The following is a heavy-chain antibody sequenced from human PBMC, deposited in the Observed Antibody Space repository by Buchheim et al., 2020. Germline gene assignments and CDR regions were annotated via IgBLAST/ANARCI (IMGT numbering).Heavy chain of an antibody. CDR3: AKDRVAARPYWYFDL. V-gene: IGHV3-30*18. J-gene: IGHJ2*01. CDR1: GFTSSSYG. CDR2: ISYDGSNK. Sequence: QVQLVESGGGVVQPGRSLRLSCAASGFTSSSYGMHWVRQAPGKGLEWVAVISYDGSNKYYADSVKGRFTISRDNSKNTLYLQMNSLRAEDTAVYYCAKDRVAARPYWYFDLWGRGTL. D-gene: IGHD6-6*01.